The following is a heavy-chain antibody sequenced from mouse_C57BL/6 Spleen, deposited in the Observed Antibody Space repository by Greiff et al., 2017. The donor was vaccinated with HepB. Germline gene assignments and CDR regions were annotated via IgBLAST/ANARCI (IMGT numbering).Heavy chain of an antibody. CDR2: ILPGSGST. J-gene: IGHJ1*03. Sequence: VQLQQSGAELMKPGASVKLSCKATGYTFTGYWIEWVKQRPGHGLEWIGEILPGSGSTNYNEKFKGKATFTADTSSNTAYMQLSSLTTEDSAIYYCARVPYYYGSSYGYFDVWGTGTTVTVSS. V-gene: IGHV1-9*01. D-gene: IGHD1-1*01. CDR3: ARVPYYYGSSYGYFDV. CDR1: GYTFTGYW.